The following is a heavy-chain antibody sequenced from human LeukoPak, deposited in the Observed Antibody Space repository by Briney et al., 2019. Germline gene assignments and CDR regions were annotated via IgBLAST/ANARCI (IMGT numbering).Heavy chain of an antibody. J-gene: IGHJ5*02. CDR3: ARDFRDYYDSSGYLPVWFDP. V-gene: IGHV4-38-2*02. CDR2: IYYSGST. D-gene: IGHD3-22*01. Sequence: GSLRLSCAASGFTFSDYYMSWIRQPPGKGLEWIGSIYYSGSTYYNPSLKSRVTISVDTSKNQFSLKLSSVTAADTAVYYCARDFRDYYDSSGYLPVWFDPWGQGTLVTVSS. CDR1: GFTFSDYY.